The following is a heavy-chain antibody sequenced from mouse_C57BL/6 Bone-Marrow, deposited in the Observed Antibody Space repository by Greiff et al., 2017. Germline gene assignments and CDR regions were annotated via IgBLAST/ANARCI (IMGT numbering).Heavy chain of an antibody. Sequence: QVQLQQPGAELVKPGASVKLSCKASGYTFTSYWMHWVKQRPGRGLEWSGRIDPNSGGTKYNEKFKSKATLTVDKPSSTAYMQLSSLTSEDSAVYYCARPRGWDLAWFAYWGQGTLVTVSA. V-gene: IGHV1-72*01. CDR1: GYTFTSYW. D-gene: IGHD4-1*01. CDR3: ARPRGWDLAWFAY. J-gene: IGHJ3*01. CDR2: IDPNSGGT.